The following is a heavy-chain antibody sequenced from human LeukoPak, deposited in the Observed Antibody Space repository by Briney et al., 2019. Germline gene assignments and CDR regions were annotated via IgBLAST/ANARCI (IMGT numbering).Heavy chain of an antibody. CDR2: IRSKAYGGTT. J-gene: IGHJ5*02. D-gene: IGHD4-23*01. CDR1: GFTFGDYA. V-gene: IGHV3-49*04. CDR3: TRDPRSGGNFDWFDP. Sequence: PGRSLRLSCTASGFTFGDYAMSWVRQAPGKGLEWVGFIRSKAYGGTTEYAASVKGRFTISRDDSKSIAYLQMNSLKTEDTAVYYRTRDPRSGGNFDWFDPWGQGTLVTVSS.